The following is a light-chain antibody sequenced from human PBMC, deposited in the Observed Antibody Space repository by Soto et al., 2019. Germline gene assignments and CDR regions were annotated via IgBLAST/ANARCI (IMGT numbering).Light chain of an antibody. Sequence: QSVLTQPASLSGSPGQSITLSCTGTSSDVGGYNYVSWYQHHPGKAPKLMIFDVSNRPSGVSNRFSGSKSGNTASLTISGLQPEDEADYYCSSYTTSNTRQIVFGTGTKVTVL. CDR1: SSDVGGYNY. J-gene: IGLJ1*01. CDR3: SSYTTSNTRQIV. CDR2: DVS. V-gene: IGLV2-14*03.